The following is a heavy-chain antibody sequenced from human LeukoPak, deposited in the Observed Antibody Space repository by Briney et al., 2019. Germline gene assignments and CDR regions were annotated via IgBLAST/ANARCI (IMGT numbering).Heavy chain of an antibody. D-gene: IGHD3-22*01. V-gene: IGHV3-30-3*01. Sequence: TGGSLRLSRAASGFTFSSYAMHWVRQAPGKGLEWVAVISYDGSNKYYADSVKGRFTISRDNSKNTLYLQMNSLRAEDTAVYYCARVGISPYYYDSSGYYPGYWGQGTLVTVSS. CDR3: ARVGISPYYYDSSGYYPGY. CDR2: ISYDGSNK. J-gene: IGHJ4*02. CDR1: GFTFSSYA.